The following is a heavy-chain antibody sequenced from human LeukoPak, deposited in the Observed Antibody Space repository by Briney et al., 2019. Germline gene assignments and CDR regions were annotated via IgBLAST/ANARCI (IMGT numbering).Heavy chain of an antibody. CDR2: IYYSGST. D-gene: IGHD2-2*01. CDR1: GGSISSSSYY. J-gene: IGHJ3*02. CDR3: ARLIVVVPAATFAFDI. V-gene: IGHV4-39*01. Sequence: SETLSLTCTVSGGSISSSSYYWGWIRQPPGKGLEWIGSIYYSGSTYYNPSLKSRVTISVDTPKNQFSLKLSSVTAADTAVYYCARLIVVVPAATFAFDIWGQGTMVTVSS.